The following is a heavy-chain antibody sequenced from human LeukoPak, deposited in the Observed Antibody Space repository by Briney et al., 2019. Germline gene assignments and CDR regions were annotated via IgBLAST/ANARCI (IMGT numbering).Heavy chain of an antibody. D-gene: IGHD1-26*01. V-gene: IGHV1-3*01. CDR2: INAGNGNT. J-gene: IGHJ4*02. CDR3: ARVRWELPELDY. Sequence: ASVKVSCKASGYTFTSYGISWVRQAPGQGLEWMGRINAGNGNTKYSQKFQGRVTITRDTSASTAYMEVSSLRSEDTAVYYCARVRWELPELDYWGQGTLVTVSS. CDR1: GYTFTSYG.